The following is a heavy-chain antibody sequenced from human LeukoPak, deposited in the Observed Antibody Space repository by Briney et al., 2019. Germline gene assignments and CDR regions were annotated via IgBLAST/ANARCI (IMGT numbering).Heavy chain of an antibody. D-gene: IGHD2-15*01. Sequence: SETLSLTCAVYGGSFSGHYWSWIRQTPGKGLECIGETNHDGNTKYHPSLKSRVAISVDTSKNQFSLKLYSVTAADTCVYYCARGYCRGGSCQVFDYWGQGTLVTVSS. CDR1: GGSFSGHY. CDR3: ARGYCRGGSCQVFDY. V-gene: IGHV4-34*01. J-gene: IGHJ4*02. CDR2: TNHDGNT.